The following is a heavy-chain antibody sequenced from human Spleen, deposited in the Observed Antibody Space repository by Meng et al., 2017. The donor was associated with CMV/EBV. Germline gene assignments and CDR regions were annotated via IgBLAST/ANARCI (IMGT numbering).Heavy chain of an antibody. CDR1: GFTVSSNY. D-gene: IGHD3-3*01. J-gene: IGHJ3*02. V-gene: IGHV3-53*01. CDR2: IYSGGST. CDR3: ARERRIPRFLEWSYAFDI. Sequence: GGSLRLSCAASGFTVSSNYMSWVRQAPGKGLEWVSVIYSGGSTYYADSVKGRFTISRNNSKNTLYLQMNSLGAEDTAVYYCARERRIPRFLEWSYAFDIWGQGTMVTVSS.